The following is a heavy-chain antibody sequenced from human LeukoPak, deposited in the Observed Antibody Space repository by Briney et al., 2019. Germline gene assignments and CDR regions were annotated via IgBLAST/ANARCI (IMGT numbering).Heavy chain of an antibody. J-gene: IGHJ6*02. D-gene: IGHD6-19*01. CDR2: IIPVFGTA. CDR3: ASPGYSSGWRGYYYYGMDV. Sequence: ASVKVSCKASGGTFSSYAISWVRQAPGQGLEWMGGIIPVFGTANYAQKFQGRVTITADESTSTAYMELSSLRSEDTAVYYCASPGYSSGWRGYYYYGMDVWGQGTTVTVSS. CDR1: GGTFSSYA. V-gene: IGHV1-69*13.